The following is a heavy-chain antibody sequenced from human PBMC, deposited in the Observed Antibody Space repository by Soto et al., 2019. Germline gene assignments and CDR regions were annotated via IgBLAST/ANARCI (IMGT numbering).Heavy chain of an antibody. V-gene: IGHV1-24*01. J-gene: IGHJ4*02. Sequence: ASVKVSCKVSGYTLNEVAMHWVRQAPGKGLEWLGGIDPDEAETIYAQHFQGRVTMTEDTSTDTVYMELRSLRSEDTAVYFCSIHLGSNSSDAFDYWGQRTPVTVSS. CDR1: GYTLNEVA. CDR2: IDPDEAET. CDR3: SIHLGSNSSDAFDY. D-gene: IGHD2-2*01.